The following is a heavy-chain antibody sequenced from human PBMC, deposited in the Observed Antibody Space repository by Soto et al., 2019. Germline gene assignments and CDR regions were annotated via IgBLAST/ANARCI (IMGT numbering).Heavy chain of an antibody. CDR2: IKQDVSEK. D-gene: IGHD6-13*01. CDR1: GFTFSRYW. V-gene: IGHV3-7*01. CDR3: VRNGYSSSWYGLYYYYMDF. Sequence: GGSLRLSCAASGFTFSRYWMSRVRQAPGKKKKWVDNIKQDVSEKYYVDSVKGRYTISRDNAKNSLYLQINSLKAEDTSVYYCVRNGYSSSWYGLYYYYMDFWGKGTTVTFSS. J-gene: IGHJ6*03.